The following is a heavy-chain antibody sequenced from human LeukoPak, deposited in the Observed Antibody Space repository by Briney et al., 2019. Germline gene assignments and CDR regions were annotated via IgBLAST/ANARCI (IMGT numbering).Heavy chain of an antibody. CDR2: ISSSSSYI. Sequence: GGSLRLSCAASGFTFSSYSMNWVRQAPGKGLEWVSSISSSSSYIYYADSVKGRFTISRDSAKNSLYLQMNSLRAEDTAVYYCARAYYYDSSGYYYGDYWGQGTLVTVSS. V-gene: IGHV3-21*01. J-gene: IGHJ4*02. CDR1: GFTFSSYS. CDR3: ARAYYYDSSGYYYGDY. D-gene: IGHD3-22*01.